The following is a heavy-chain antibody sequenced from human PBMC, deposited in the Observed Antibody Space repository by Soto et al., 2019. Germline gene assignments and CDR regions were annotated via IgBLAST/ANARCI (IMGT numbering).Heavy chain of an antibody. CDR1: GFTFSSYG. D-gene: IGHD3-16*02. CDR3: AKDSGLRYVWGTYPDD. V-gene: IGHV3-30*18. CDR2: ISHDG. J-gene: IGHJ4*02. Sequence: PGGSLRLSCAASGFTFSSYGMHWVRQAPGKGLEWVAIISHDGTYADSVKGRFTISRGNSKNTLYLQMNSLRAEDTAVYYCAKDSGLRYVWGTYPDDWGQGTLVTVSS.